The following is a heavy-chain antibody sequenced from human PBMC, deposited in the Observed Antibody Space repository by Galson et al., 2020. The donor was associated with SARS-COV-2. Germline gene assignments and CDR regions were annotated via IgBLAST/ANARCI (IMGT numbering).Heavy chain of an antibody. D-gene: IGHD5-12*01. Sequence: SGPTLVKPTQPLTLTCTFFGFSLTTSGMGVTWIRQPPGKALEWLALIDWDNDKYYSTSLKTRLTISGDTSKNQVFLTMTNMDPADTATYYCARMADGYGGYDYGSSPFDYWGQGTLVTVSS. V-gene: IGHV2-70*01. CDR1: GFSLTTSGMG. J-gene: IGHJ4*02. CDR2: IDWDNDK. CDR3: ARMADGYGGYDYGSSPFDY.